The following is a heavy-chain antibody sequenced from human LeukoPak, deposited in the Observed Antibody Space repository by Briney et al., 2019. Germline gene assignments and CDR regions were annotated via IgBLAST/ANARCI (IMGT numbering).Heavy chain of an antibody. CDR3: ARGQRWEPTWNYYYYGMDV. CDR1: GYTFTGYY. V-gene: IGHV1-2*02. Sequence: ASAKVSCKASGYTFTGYYMHWVRQAPGQGLEWMGWINPNSGGTNYAQKFQGRVTMTRDTSISTAYMELSRLRSDDTAVYYCARGQRWEPTWNYYYYGMDVWGQGTTVTVSS. D-gene: IGHD1-26*01. CDR2: INPNSGGT. J-gene: IGHJ6*02.